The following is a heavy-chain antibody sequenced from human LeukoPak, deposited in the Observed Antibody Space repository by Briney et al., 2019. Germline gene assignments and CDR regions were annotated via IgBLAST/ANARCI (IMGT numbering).Heavy chain of an antibody. CDR1: GFTFTSYA. D-gene: IGHD1-1*01. J-gene: IGHJ2*01. Sequence: PGGSLRLSCGASGFTFTSYAMRWLRQAPGKGVGWVSAISGGGENTYYGDSVKGRFTISRDNSKNTLYLQMNSLRAEDTATYYCAKPRAMTTGVGRYFDLWGRGTLVTVSS. CDR2: ISGGGENT. V-gene: IGHV3-23*01. CDR3: AKPRAMTTGVGRYFDL.